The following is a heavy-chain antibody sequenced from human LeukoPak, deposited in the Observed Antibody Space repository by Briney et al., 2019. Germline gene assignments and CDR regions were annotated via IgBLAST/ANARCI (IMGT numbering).Heavy chain of an antibody. CDR2: ISAYSGNT. Sequence: GASVKVSCKASGYTFTSYGISWVRQAPGQGLEWMGWISAYSGNTNYAQKLQGRVTMTTDTSTSTAYMELRSLRSDDTAVYYCARDLYSSSWYVGDYWGQGTLVTVSS. CDR3: ARDLYSSSWYVGDY. J-gene: IGHJ4*02. V-gene: IGHV1-18*01. D-gene: IGHD6-13*01. CDR1: GYTFTSYG.